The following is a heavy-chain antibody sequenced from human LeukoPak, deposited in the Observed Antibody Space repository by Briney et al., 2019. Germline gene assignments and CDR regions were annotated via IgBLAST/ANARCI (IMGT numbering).Heavy chain of an antibody. D-gene: IGHD5-18*01. J-gene: IGHJ4*02. CDR3: ARESRGYSYGFFHFDY. CDR1: GGTFSSYA. V-gene: IGHV1-69*13. Sequence: SVKVSCKASGGTFSSYAISWVRQAPGQGLEWMGGTIPIFGTANYAQKFQGRVTITADESTSTAYMELSSLRSEDTAVYYCARESRGYSYGFFHFDYWGQGTLVTVSS. CDR2: TIPIFGTA.